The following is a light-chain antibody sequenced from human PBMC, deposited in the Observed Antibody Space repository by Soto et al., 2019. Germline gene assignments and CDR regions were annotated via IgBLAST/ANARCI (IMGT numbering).Light chain of an antibody. Sequence: EIVLTQSPGTLSLSPGERATLSCRASQSVSSSYLAWYQQKPGQAPRLLIYGASSRATSIQDRVSGSGSGTDFTLTISRLEPEDFTVSYCQQYGSSPFTFGPGTNVDIK. CDR1: QSVSSSY. CDR2: GAS. CDR3: QQYGSSPFT. J-gene: IGKJ3*01. V-gene: IGKV3-20*01.